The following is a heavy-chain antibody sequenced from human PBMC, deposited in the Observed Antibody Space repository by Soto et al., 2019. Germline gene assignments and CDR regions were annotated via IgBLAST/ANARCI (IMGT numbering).Heavy chain of an antibody. V-gene: IGHV4-34*01. CDR3: ARVPGP. CDR2: IHPSGST. J-gene: IGHJ5*02. CDR1: DESLSGYY. Sequence: PSETLSLTCAVHDESLSGYYYTWTRQAPGKGLEWIGEIHPSGSTYYNPSLKSRVTISVDRSKNQFSLKLSSVTAADTAVYYCARVPGPWGQGTLVTVSS.